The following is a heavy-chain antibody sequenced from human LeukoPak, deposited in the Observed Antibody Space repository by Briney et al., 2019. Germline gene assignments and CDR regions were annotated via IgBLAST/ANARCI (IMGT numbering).Heavy chain of an antibody. CDR1: GFTFSSYS. CDR3: AKDRRGYYGSGSSHFDY. D-gene: IGHD3-10*01. J-gene: IGHJ4*02. CDR2: ISSSSSYI. V-gene: IGHV3-21*01. Sequence: GGSLRLSCAASGFTFSSYSMNWVRQAPGKGLEWVSSISSSSSYIYYADSVKGRFTISRDNAKNSLYLQMNSLRAEDTAVYYCAKDRRGYYGSGSSHFDYWGQGTLVTVSS.